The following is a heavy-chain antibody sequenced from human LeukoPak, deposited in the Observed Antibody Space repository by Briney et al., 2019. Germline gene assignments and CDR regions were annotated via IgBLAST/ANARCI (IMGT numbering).Heavy chain of an antibody. Sequence: ASVKVSCKASGYTFTSYAMHWVRQAPGQRLEWMGWINAGNGNTKYSQKFQGRVTTTRDTSASTAYMELSSLRSEDTAVYYCARLGRGVATIVDYWGQGTLVTVSS. V-gene: IGHV1-3*01. J-gene: IGHJ4*02. CDR1: GYTFTSYA. CDR2: INAGNGNT. CDR3: ARLGRGVATIVDY. D-gene: IGHD5-12*01.